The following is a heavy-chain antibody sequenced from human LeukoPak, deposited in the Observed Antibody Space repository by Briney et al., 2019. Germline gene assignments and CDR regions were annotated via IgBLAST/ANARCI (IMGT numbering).Heavy chain of an antibody. CDR1: GFTFSSYG. V-gene: IGHV3-23*01. CDR3: AKDLTHPYYDILTGHYKGFDY. Sequence: GGSLRLSCAASGFTFSSYGMSWVRQAPGKGLEWVSAISGSGGSTYYADSVKGRFTISRDNSKNTLYLQMNSLRAEDTAVYYCAKDLTHPYYDILTGHYKGFDYWGQGTLVTVSS. CDR2: ISGSGGST. D-gene: IGHD3-9*01. J-gene: IGHJ4*02.